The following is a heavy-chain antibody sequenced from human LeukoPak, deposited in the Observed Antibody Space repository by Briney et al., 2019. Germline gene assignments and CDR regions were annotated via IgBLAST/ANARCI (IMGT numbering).Heavy chain of an antibody. J-gene: IGHJ4*02. Sequence: GESLKISCKGSGYSFTSYWISWVRQMPGKGLEWMVRIDPSDSYTNYSPSFQGHVTISADKSISTAYLQWSSLKASDTAMYYCARHPHRITMVRGVISPALVDYWGQGTLVTVSS. CDR2: IDPSDSYT. D-gene: IGHD3-10*01. CDR3: ARHPHRITMVRGVISPALVDY. CDR1: GYSFTSYW. V-gene: IGHV5-10-1*01.